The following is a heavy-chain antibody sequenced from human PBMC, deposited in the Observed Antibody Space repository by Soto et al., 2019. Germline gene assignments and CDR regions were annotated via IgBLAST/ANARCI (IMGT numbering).Heavy chain of an antibody. J-gene: IGHJ5*02. V-gene: IGHV1-46*01. D-gene: IGHD1-26*01. CDR3: ARDNSESNSWWFDP. CDR2: INPSGAST. Sequence: ASVKVSCKASGFTFSRYYMHWIRQAPGQGLEWMGIINPSGASTNYAQKFQGRVTLTRDTSTSTVSMEVSSLRSEDTAVYYCARDNSESNSWWFDPWG. CDR1: GFTFSRYY.